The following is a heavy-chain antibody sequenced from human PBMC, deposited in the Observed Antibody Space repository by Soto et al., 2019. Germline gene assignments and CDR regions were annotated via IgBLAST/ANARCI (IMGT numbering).Heavy chain of an antibody. D-gene: IGHD2-15*01. Sequence: ASVKVSCKASGYTFTNYDINWVRRATGQGLEWMGWMNPNTGNTGYAQKFQGRVTMTRNTSISTAYMDPSSLRAEDTAMYYCARSLRYCSGASCSYYFDFWGQGTLVTVSS. CDR1: GYTFTNYD. V-gene: IGHV1-8*01. CDR3: ARSLRYCSGASCSYYFDF. J-gene: IGHJ4*02. CDR2: MNPNTGNT.